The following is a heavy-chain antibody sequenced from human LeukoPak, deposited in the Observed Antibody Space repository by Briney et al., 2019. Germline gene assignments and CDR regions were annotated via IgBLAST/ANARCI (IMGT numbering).Heavy chain of an antibody. CDR1: GYTFTSYY. V-gene: IGHV1-69*13. D-gene: IGHD3-10*01. Sequence: ASVKVSCKASGYTFTSYYMHWVRQAPGQGLEWMGGIIPIFGTANYAQKFQGRVTITADESTSTAYMELSSLRSEDTAVYYCARVGGSGSLSPITQNYYYGMDVWGQGTTVTVSS. CDR3: ARVGGSGSLSPITQNYYYGMDV. J-gene: IGHJ6*02. CDR2: IIPIFGTA.